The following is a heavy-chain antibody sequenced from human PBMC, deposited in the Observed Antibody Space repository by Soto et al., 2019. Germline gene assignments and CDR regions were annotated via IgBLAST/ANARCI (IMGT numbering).Heavy chain of an antibody. D-gene: IGHD2-8*01. V-gene: IGHV3-23*01. CDR3: AKDRRDCTNGVCSPDY. J-gene: IGHJ4*02. CDR2: ISGSGGST. CDR1: GFTFSSYA. Sequence: GGSLRLSCAASGFTFSSYAMSWVRQAPGKGLEWVSAISGSGGSTYYADSVKGRFTISRDNSKNTLYLQMNSLRAEDTAVYYCAKDRRDCTNGVCSPDYWGQGTLVTVSS.